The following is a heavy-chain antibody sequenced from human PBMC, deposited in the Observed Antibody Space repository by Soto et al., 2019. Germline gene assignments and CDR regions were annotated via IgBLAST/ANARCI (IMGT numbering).Heavy chain of an antibody. D-gene: IGHD6-13*01. V-gene: IGHV3-23*01. J-gene: IGHJ4*02. CDR2: ITDSGFNT. Sequence: EGSLRLSCVASGFTFSSYPMTWVRQAPGKGLEWVSSITDSGFNTYYAESVKGRFTISRDNSKSTLLLHMNSLRGEDTALYHCARLIPAAGTDFWGQGTLVTVSS. CDR1: GFTFSSYP. CDR3: ARLIPAAGTDF.